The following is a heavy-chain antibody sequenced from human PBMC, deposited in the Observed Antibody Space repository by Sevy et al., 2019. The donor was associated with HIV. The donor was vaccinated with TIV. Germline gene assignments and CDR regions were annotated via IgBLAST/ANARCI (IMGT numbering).Heavy chain of an antibody. CDR3: ARESRGYSYFDYYYGMDV. V-gene: IGHV3-7*03. J-gene: IGHJ6*02. D-gene: IGHD5-18*01. Sequence: GGSLRLSCTFSGVTLGDYDMSWVRQAPGKGLEWVANIKQDGSEKYYVDSVKGRFTISRDNAKNSLYLQMNSLRAEDTAVYYCARESRGYSYFDYYYGMDVWGQGTTVTVSS. CDR1: GVTLGDYD. CDR2: IKQDGSEK.